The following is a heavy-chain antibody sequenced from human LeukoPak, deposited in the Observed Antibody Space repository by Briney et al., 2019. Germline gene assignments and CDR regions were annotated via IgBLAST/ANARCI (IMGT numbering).Heavy chain of an antibody. CDR1: GYAFTTYY. CDR3: AKDWGYTTMVSYYFDY. CDR2: INPSVGTS. V-gene: IGHV1-46*01. J-gene: IGHJ4*02. D-gene: IGHD5-18*01. Sequence: ASVKVSCKASGYAFTTYYIHWVRQAPGQGLEWLGIINPSVGTSNYAQTFQGRVAMTRDTSTSTVYIELSSLRSEDTAVYYCAKDWGYTTMVSYYFDYWGQGTLVTVSS.